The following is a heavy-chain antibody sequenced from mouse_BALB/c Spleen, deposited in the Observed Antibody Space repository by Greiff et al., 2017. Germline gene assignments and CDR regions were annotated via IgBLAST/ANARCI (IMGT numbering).Heavy chain of an antibody. CDR1: GFTFSSYA. CDR2: ISSGGST. J-gene: IGHJ2*01. V-gene: IGHV5-6-5*01. Sequence: EVKLVESGGGLVKPGGSLKLSCAASGFTFSSYAMSWVRQTPEKRLEWVASISSGGSTYYPDSVKGRFTISRDNARNILYLQMSSLRSEDTAMYYCARSGGYGSYYFDYWGQGTTLTVSS. D-gene: IGHD2-10*02. CDR3: ARSGGYGSYYFDY.